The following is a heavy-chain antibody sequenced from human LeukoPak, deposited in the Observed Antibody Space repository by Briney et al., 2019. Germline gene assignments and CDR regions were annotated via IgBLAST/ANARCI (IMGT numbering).Heavy chain of an antibody. Sequence: KPSETLSLTCTVSGASISSSTYYCGWIRQPPGKGLECIGSIYYSGDTYYTPSLKSRLTISVDTSRNQFSLNLSSVTAADTAVYYCARLRGYTYGPPGYWGQGTLVTVSS. CDR3: ARLRGYTYGPPGY. CDR1: GASISSSTYY. V-gene: IGHV4-39*01. J-gene: IGHJ4*02. CDR2: IYYSGDT. D-gene: IGHD5-18*01.